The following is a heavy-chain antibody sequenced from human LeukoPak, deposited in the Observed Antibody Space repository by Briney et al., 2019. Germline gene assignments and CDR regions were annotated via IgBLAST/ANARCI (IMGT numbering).Heavy chain of an antibody. CDR2: IYPGDSAT. CDR1: GYSFTSYW. D-gene: IGHD1-14*01. CDR3: ARRYNKDGKIGIDS. V-gene: IGHV5-51*01. Sequence: GESLKISCEASGYSFTSYWIGWVRQMPGIGLEWMGIIYPGDSATRYSPSFQGQVTISADKSISIAYLQWSSLKASDTAMYYCARRYNKDGKIGIDSWGQGTLVTVSS. J-gene: IGHJ5*01.